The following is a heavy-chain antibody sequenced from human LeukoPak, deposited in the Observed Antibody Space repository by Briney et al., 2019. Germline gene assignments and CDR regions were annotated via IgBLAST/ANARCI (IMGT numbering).Heavy chain of an antibody. CDR1: GFIFSGYY. D-gene: IGHD5-24*01. Sequence: GGSLRLSCAASGFIFSGYYMSWVRQAPGKGLEWVSYITSSGATIYYADSVKGRFTVSRDNAKNSLYLQMDSLRVEDTALYYCVRVGNRDQDYYYSYMDVWGRGTTVTVSS. CDR3: VRVGNRDQDYYYSYMDV. J-gene: IGHJ6*03. V-gene: IGHV3-11*01. CDR2: ITSSGATI.